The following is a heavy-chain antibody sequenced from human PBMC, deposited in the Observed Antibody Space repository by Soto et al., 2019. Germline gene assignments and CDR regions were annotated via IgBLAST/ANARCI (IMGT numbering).Heavy chain of an antibody. Sequence: PSETLSLTCVVSGGSISSSTHYWGWIRQPPGKGLEWIGTIYYSGSTYYNPSLKSRVTISVDTSKNQFSLKLSSVTAADTAVYYCARQIPGPCYYYGMDVWGQGTTVTVSS. CDR2: IYYSGST. CDR3: ARQIPGPCYYYGMDV. J-gene: IGHJ6*02. CDR1: GGSISSSTHY. V-gene: IGHV4-39*01.